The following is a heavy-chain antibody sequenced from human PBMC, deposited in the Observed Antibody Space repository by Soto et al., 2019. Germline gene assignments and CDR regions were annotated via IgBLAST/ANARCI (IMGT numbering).Heavy chain of an antibody. J-gene: IGHJ5*02. CDR3: ATLPSLLGFGDPPNWFDP. CDR1: GGSISSSSYY. CDR2: IYYSGIT. Sequence: QLQLQESGPGLVKPSETLSLTCTVSGGSISSSSYYWGWIRQPPGKGLQWIGSIYYSGITYYNPSLKGRVTISVVTPKSQVSLKLGAVTAADTAMYYCATLPSLLGFGDPPNWFDPWGQGTLVTVSS. D-gene: IGHD3-10*01. V-gene: IGHV4-39*01.